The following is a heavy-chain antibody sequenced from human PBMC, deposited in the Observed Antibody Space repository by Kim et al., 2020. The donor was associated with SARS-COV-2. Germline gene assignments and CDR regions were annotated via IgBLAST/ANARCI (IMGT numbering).Heavy chain of an antibody. J-gene: IGHJ6*02. Sequence: SETLSLTCTVSGGSISSYYWSWIRQPPGKGLEWIGYIYYSGSTNYNPSLKSRVTISVDTSKNQFSLKLSSVTAADTAVYYCARLSYYYGMDVWGQGTTVTVSS. CDR3: ARLSYYYGMDV. CDR2: IYYSGST. CDR1: GGSISSYY. V-gene: IGHV4-59*08.